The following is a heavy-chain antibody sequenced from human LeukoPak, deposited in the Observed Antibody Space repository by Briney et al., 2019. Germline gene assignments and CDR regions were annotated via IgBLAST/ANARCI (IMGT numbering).Heavy chain of an antibody. CDR1: GGSISSSSYY. V-gene: IGHV4-39*01. CDR3: ARQTAAFDY. J-gene: IGHJ4*02. D-gene: IGHD6-13*01. Sequence: SETLSLTCTVSGGSISSSSYYWGWIRQPPGKGLEWIGSIYYSGSTYYNPSLKSRVTISVDTSKNQFSLKLSSVTAADTAVYYCARQTAAFDYWGQGTLVTV. CDR2: IYYSGST.